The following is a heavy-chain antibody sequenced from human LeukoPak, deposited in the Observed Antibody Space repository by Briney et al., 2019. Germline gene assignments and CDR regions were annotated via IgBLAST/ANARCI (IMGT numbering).Heavy chain of an antibody. CDR2: INHSGST. V-gene: IGHV4-34*01. CDR3: ARGWDYYYDSSGSNWFDP. D-gene: IGHD3-22*01. J-gene: IGHJ5*02. Sequence: SETLSLTCAVYGGSFSGYYWSWIRQPPGKGLEWIGEINHSGSTNYNPSLKSRVTISADTSKNQFSLKLSSVTAADTAVYYCARGWDYYYDSSGSNWFDPWGQGTLVTVSS. CDR1: GGSFSGYY.